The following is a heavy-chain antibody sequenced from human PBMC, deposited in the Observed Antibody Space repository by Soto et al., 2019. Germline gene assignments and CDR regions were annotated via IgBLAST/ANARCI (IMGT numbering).Heavy chain of an antibody. V-gene: IGHV1-18*01. CDR3: IAMTAGWFDS. Sequence: QVQLVQSGAEVKKPGASVKVSCKVSGYTVNTYAISWVRQAPGQGLEWVGWISAYNGNTNYAQNLQGRVTMTIDTSTTTAAIEVRSLRSDDTAVYYCIAMTAGWFDSWGQGTLVTVSS. CDR1: GYTVNTYA. CDR2: ISAYNGNT. J-gene: IGHJ5*01. D-gene: IGHD2-21*01.